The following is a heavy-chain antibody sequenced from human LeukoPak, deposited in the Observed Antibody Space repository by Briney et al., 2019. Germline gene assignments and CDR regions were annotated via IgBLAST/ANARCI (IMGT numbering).Heavy chain of an antibody. J-gene: IGHJ4*02. CDR2: ITGSDDRT. V-gene: IGHV3-23*01. D-gene: IGHD3-22*01. CDR3: AKGPQLNSGYHPDY. CDR1: GCTFSGAA. Sequence: GGSLRLSCAAAGCTFSGAAMTWVRQVPGKGLEWVSTITGSDDRTYYADSVKGRFTISRDFSKNTLHLQMSSLRVEDTAIYYCAKGPQLNSGYHPDYWGQGTLVAVSS.